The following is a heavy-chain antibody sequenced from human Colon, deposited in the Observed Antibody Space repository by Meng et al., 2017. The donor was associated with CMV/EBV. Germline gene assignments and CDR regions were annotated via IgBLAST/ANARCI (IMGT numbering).Heavy chain of an antibody. CDR2: MNPHSGDT. CDR3: ATSFYGGLP. D-gene: IGHD2/OR15-2a*01. J-gene: IGHJ5*02. CDR1: VLQFTRSA. V-gene: IGHV1-8*01. Sequence: KLLCNASVLQFTRSATNWVRQARGHGPEWMGYMNPHSGDTAYAQKFQRRVTMTRHTAINTAYMELSRLSSEDTAVYYCATSFYGGLPWGQGTLVTVSS.